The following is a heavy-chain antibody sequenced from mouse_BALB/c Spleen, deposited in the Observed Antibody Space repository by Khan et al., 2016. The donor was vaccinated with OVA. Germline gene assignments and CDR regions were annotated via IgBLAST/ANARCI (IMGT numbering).Heavy chain of an antibody. V-gene: IGHV5-15*02. J-gene: IGHJ3*01. CDR3: ARGGFAY. CDR1: GFTFIDYG. CDR2: ISSVAYSI. Sequence: EVELVESGGGLVQPGGSRKLSCAASGFTFIDYGMAWVRQTPWKGPEWIAFISSVAYSIYYADTVTGRFTISRENAKNTLYLEMSSLRSDDTAMYYCARGGFAYWGQGTLVTVSA.